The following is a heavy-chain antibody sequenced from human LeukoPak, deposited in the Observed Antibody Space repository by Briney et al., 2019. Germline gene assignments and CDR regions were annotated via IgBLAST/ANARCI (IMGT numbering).Heavy chain of an antibody. CDR3: ARDMGYDSSGYYSYDAFDI. CDR1: GGSISSYY. Sequence: SETLSLTCTVSGGSISSYYWSWIRQPAGKGLEWIGRIYTSGSTNYNPSLKSRVTMSVDTSKNQFSLKLSSVTAADTAVYYCARDMGYDSSGYYSYDAFDIWGQGTMVTVSS. CDR2: IYTSGST. V-gene: IGHV4-4*07. J-gene: IGHJ3*02. D-gene: IGHD3-22*01.